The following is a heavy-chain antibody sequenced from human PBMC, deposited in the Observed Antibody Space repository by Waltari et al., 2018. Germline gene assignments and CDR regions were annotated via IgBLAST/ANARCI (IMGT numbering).Heavy chain of an antibody. V-gene: IGHV3-23*04. Sequence: VQLVQSGAEVKKPGASVKVSCKVSGYTLTELSMHWVRQAPGKGLEWVSAISGSGGSTYYADSVKGRFTISRDNSKNTLYLQMNSLRAEDTAVYYCAADSSGGGYFDLWGRGTLVTVSS. CDR2: ISGSGGST. J-gene: IGHJ2*01. D-gene: IGHD6-19*01. CDR1: GYTLTELS. CDR3: AADSSGGGYFDL.